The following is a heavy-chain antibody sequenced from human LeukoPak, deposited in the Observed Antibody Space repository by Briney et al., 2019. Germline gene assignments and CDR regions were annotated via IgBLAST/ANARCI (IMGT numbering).Heavy chain of an antibody. Sequence: SETLSLTCTVSGGSIRGYYWSWIRQPPGKRLEWIAYIYNSVTTNYNPSLKSRLTISVDTSENQISLKLTSVTAADTAVYYCARHGPADSRSYPLDYWGQGTLVTVSS. V-gene: IGHV4-59*08. CDR1: GGSIRGYY. CDR3: ARHGPADSRSYPLDY. J-gene: IGHJ4*02. CDR2: IYNSVTT. D-gene: IGHD3-10*01.